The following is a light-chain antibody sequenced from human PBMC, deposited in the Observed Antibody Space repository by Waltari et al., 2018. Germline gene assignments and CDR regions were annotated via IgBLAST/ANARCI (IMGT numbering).Light chain of an antibody. V-gene: IGKV4-1*01. J-gene: IGKJ4*01. CDR2: WAS. Sequence: DIVMTQSPDSLAVSLGERATINCKSSQSVLYSSNNKNSLAWYQQKPGQPPKFLIHWASTREAGVPDRFSGSGSGTDFTLTSSSLQVEDVAVDYCQQFYSTPLTFGGGTKVEIK. CDR3: QQFYSTPLT. CDR1: QSVLYSSNNKNS.